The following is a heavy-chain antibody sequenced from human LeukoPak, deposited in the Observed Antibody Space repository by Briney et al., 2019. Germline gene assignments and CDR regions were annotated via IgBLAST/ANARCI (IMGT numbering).Heavy chain of an antibody. V-gene: IGHV2-5*02. CDR3: AYMISDDHGDHLNPGYFDY. J-gene: IGHJ4*02. CDR1: GFSLSTSGEG. D-gene: IGHD4-17*01. CDR2: IYWDDDK. Sequence: KESGPTLVNPTQTLTLTCTFSGFSLSTSGEGVGWIRQPPGKALEWLALIYWDDDKRYSPSLKSRLTITKDTSKDLVVLRLTNMDPVDTATYYCAYMISDDHGDHLNPGYFDYWGQGTLVTVSP.